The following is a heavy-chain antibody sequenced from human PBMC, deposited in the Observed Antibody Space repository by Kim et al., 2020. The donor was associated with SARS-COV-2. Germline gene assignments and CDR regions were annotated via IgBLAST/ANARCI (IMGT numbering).Heavy chain of an antibody. Sequence: SETLSLTCTVSGGSISSYYWSWIRQPPGKGLEWIGYIYYSGSTNYNPSLKSRVTISVDTSKNQFSLKLSYVTAADTAVYYCARENAPAQQLDWFDPWGQGTLVTVSS. CDR1: GGSISSYY. J-gene: IGHJ5*02. CDR2: IYYSGST. D-gene: IGHD6-13*01. V-gene: IGHV4-59*01. CDR3: ARENAPAQQLDWFDP.